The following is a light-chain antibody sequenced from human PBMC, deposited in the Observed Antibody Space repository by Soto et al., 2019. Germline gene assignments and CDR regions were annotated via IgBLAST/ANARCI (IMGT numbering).Light chain of an antibody. J-gene: IGLJ3*02. Sequence: QTVLTQPASVSGSPGQSITISCTGTSSDVGGYHYVSWYQQHPVKSPKLMMYEVSNRPSGISNRFSGFKSGNTASLAISGLQAEDEADYYCISYSSSSFWVFGGGTKLTVL. V-gene: IGLV2-14*01. CDR2: EVS. CDR3: ISYSSSSFWV. CDR1: SSDVGGYHY.